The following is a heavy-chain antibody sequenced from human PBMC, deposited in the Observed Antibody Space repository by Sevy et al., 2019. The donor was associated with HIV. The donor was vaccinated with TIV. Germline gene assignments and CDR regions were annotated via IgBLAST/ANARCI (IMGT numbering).Heavy chain of an antibody. V-gene: IGHV3-48*01. CDR2: ISSSSSTI. Sequence: GESLKISCAASGFTFSSYSMNWVRQAPGKGLEWVSYISSSSSTILNADSVKDRFTISSDNATNSLFLQMSSLGAEVTSFYYCARAGGDTAYAMDVWGQGTTVTVSS. J-gene: IGHJ6*02. D-gene: IGHD2-21*01. CDR3: ARAGGDTAYAMDV. CDR1: GFTFSSYS.